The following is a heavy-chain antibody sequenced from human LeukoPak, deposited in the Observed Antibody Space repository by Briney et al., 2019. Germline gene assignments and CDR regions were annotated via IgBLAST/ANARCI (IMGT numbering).Heavy chain of an antibody. CDR1: GGTFSSYA. V-gene: IGHV1-69*04. D-gene: IGHD3-22*01. CDR2: IIPILGIA. Sequence: SVKVSCKASGGTFSSYAISWVRQAPGQGLEWMGRIIPILGIANYAQKFQGRVTITADKSTSTAYMELSSLRSEDTAVYYCARAWLGTGEMGFFDYWGQGTLVTVSS. CDR3: ARAWLGTGEMGFFDY. J-gene: IGHJ4*02.